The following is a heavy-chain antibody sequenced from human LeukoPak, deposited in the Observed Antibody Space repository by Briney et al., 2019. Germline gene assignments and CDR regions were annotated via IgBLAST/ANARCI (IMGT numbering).Heavy chain of an antibody. V-gene: IGHV4-59*08. Sequence: SETLSLTCTVSGYSISSYYLSWLRQPPGKGLEWVGYIYYSGSTNYNPSLKSRVTISVDTSKNQFSLKLSSVTAADMAVYYCARRNWSGSTYYYYYMDVWGKGTTVTVSS. CDR1: GYSISSYY. J-gene: IGHJ6*03. CDR3: ARRNWSGSTYYYYYMDV. CDR2: IYYSGST. D-gene: IGHD3-3*01.